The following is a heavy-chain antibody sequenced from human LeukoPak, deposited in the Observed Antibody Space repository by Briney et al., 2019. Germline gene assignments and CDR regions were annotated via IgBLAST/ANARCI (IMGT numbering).Heavy chain of an antibody. CDR3: ARGRGTYCSSTSCQGDI. J-gene: IGHJ3*02. CDR1: GYTFTSYY. V-gene: IGHV1-46*01. Sequence: ASVKVSCKASGYTFTSYYIHWVRQAPGQGLEWMGIINHSGGSTSYAQKFQGRVTMTRDTSTSTVYMELNSLRSEDTAVHYCARGRGTYCSSTSCQGDIWGQGTMVTVSS. CDR2: INHSGGST. D-gene: IGHD2-2*01.